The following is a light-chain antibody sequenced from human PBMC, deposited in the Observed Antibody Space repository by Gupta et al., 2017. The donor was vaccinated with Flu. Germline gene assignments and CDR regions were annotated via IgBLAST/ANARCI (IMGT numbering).Light chain of an antibody. Sequence: NDVGAYNSVSWYQQYPGRAPKLFIDDVTKLPSGGPYRFSCSKSGNAASQTVSGLQADDDAGYYCFAHSENVNVMFGGGTKLTVV. V-gene: IGLV2-11*03. CDR3: FAHSENVNVM. J-gene: IGLJ3*02. CDR1: NDVGAYNS. CDR2: DVT.